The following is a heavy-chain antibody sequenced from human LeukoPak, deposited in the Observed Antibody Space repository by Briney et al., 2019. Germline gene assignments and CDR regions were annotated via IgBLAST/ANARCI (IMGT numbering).Heavy chain of an antibody. V-gene: IGHV3-21*01. CDR1: GFTFSSYS. CDR3: ARDRKEQWLVLLGHDAFDI. J-gene: IGHJ3*02. Sequence: GGSLRLSCAASGFTFSSYSMNWVRQAPGKGLEWVSSISSSSSYIYYADSVKGRFTISRDNAKNSLYLQMNSLRAEDTAVYYCARDRKEQWLVLLGHDAFDIWGQGTMVTVSS. D-gene: IGHD6-19*01. CDR2: ISSSSSYI.